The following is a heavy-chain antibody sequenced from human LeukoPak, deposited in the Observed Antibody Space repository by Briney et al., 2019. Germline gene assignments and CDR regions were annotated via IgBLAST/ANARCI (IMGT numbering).Heavy chain of an antibody. CDR1: GGTFSTYA. CDR3: TRDLKLYSSSSNYFDY. Sequence: SVKVSCKASGGTFSTYAISWVRQAPGQGLEWVGGIIPIFGTVNYAQRFQDRVTITADESTSTAYMELSSLRSEDTAVYYCTRDLKLYSSSSNYFDYWGQGTLVTVSS. D-gene: IGHD6-6*01. V-gene: IGHV1-69*01. J-gene: IGHJ4*02. CDR2: IIPIFGTV.